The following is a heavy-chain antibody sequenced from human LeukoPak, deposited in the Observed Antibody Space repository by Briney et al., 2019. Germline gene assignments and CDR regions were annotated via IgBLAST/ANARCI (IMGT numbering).Heavy chain of an antibody. CDR1: GGTFSSYT. V-gene: IGHV1-69*04. D-gene: IGHD2-2*02. Sequence: GGSVKVSCKASGGTFSSYTISWVRQAPGQGLEWMGRIIPILGIANYAQKFQGRVTITADKSTSTAYMELSSLRSEDTAVYYCARDPTGYCSSTSCYIYYYMDVWGKGTTVTVSS. CDR2: IIPILGIA. CDR3: ARDPTGYCSSTSCYIYYYMDV. J-gene: IGHJ6*03.